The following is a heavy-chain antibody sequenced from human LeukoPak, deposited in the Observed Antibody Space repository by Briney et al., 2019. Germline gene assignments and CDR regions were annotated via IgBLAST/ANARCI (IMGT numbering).Heavy chain of an antibody. CDR1: GFTFSSYA. Sequence: GGSLRLSCAASGFTFSSYAMHWVRQAPGKGLEYLSAISSNGGSTYYANSVKGRFTISRDNSKNTLYLQMGSLRAEDMAVYYCARDFQSTVTTPFDYWGQGTLVTVSS. CDR3: ARDFQSTVTTPFDY. D-gene: IGHD4-17*01. V-gene: IGHV3-64*01. CDR2: ISSNGGST. J-gene: IGHJ4*02.